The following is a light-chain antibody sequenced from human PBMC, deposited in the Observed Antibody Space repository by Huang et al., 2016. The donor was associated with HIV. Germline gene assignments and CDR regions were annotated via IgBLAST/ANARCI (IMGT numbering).Light chain of an antibody. V-gene: IGKV1-39*01. CDR3: QQSYITPRS. CDR1: QSIGTY. CDR2: AAS. Sequence: DIQMTQSPSFLSAFVGDRVTITCRASQSIGTYLNWYHQKSGEAPKLLIYAASTLQSGVSLRCSGSGSETDFTLSISSLQPEDSGTYYCQQSYITPRSFGHGTSVEIK. J-gene: IGKJ1*01.